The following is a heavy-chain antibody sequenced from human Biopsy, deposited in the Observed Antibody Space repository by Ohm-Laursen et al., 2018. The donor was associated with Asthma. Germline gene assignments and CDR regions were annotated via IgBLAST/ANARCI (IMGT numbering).Heavy chain of an antibody. V-gene: IGHV3-30*03. J-gene: IGHJ4*02. CDR1: GFTFSSYS. CDR2: ISYDGSNK. D-gene: IGHD3-3*01. CDR3: ASQSSGPDFWSGYYYFDY. Sequence: PLRLSCAASGFTFSSYSMNWVRQAPGKGLEWVAVISYDGSNKYYADSVKGRFTISRDNSKNTLYLQMNSLRAEDTAVYYCASQSSGPDFWSGYYYFDYWGQGTLVTVSS.